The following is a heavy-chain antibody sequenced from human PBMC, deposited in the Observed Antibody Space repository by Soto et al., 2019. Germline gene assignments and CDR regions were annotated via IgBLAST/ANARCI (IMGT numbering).Heavy chain of an antibody. CDR1: GYTFTSYG. CDR3: AREPLSSGWYHILGWYFDL. D-gene: IGHD6-19*01. CDR2: ISAYNGNT. V-gene: IGHV1-18*01. Sequence: ASVKVSCKASGYTFTSYGISWVRQAPGQGLEWMGWISAYNGNTNYAQKLQGRVTITADKSTSTAYMELSSLRSEDTAVYYCAREPLSSGWYHILGWYFDLWGRGTLVTVSS. J-gene: IGHJ2*01.